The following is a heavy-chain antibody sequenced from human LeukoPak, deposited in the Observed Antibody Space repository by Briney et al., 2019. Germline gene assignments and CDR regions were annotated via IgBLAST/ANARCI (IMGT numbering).Heavy chain of an antibody. Sequence: SETLSLTCTVSGGSISSSSYYWGWIRQPPGKGLEWIGSIYYSGSTYYNPSLKGRVTISVDTSKNQFSLKLSSVTAADTAVYYCARHVYSNYYYYYGMDVWGQGTTVTVSS. CDR2: IYYSGST. D-gene: IGHD4-11*01. V-gene: IGHV4-39*01. J-gene: IGHJ6*02. CDR3: ARHVYSNYYYYYGMDV. CDR1: GGSISSSSYY.